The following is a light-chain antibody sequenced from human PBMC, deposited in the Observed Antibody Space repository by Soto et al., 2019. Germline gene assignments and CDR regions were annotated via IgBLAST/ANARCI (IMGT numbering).Light chain of an antibody. CDR3: QQYNSYSWT. CDR2: DGS. Sequence: DIQMTQSPSTLSASVGDRVTITCRASQSIISWLAWYQQKPGKAPKLLIYDGSSLESGVPPRFSGSGSGTEFTLTISSLQADDFEAYYWQQYNSYSWTFGQGTTVEIK. CDR1: QSIISW. J-gene: IGKJ1*01. V-gene: IGKV1-5*01.